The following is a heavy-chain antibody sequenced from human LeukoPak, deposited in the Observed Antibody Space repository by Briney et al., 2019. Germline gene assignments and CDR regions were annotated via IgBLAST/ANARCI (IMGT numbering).Heavy chain of an antibody. J-gene: IGHJ3*02. CDR1: GGSVTSYY. V-gene: IGHV4-59*02. CDR2: IHNSGGT. D-gene: IGHD1-26*01. CDR3: VRDWEGFNFDI. Sequence: PSETLSLTCTLSGGSVTSYYWSWIRQPPGEGLEWIAYIHNSGGTNYNPSLKSRVTISVDTSKNQFSLKLRSVTAADTAVYYCVRDWEGFNFDIWGQGTMVTVSS.